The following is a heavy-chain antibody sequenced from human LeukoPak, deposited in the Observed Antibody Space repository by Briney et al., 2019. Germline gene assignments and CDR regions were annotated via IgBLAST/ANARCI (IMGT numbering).Heavy chain of an antibody. CDR3: ARDSPYSPTWYEGAFDI. CDR1: GGSISSYY. D-gene: IGHD6-13*01. CDR2: IYYSGST. V-gene: IGHV4-59*01. J-gene: IGHJ3*02. Sequence: PSETLSLTCTVSGGSISSYYWSRIRQPPGKGLEWIGYIYYSGSTNYNPSLRSRVTISVDTSKNQFSLKLSSVTAADTAVYYCARDSPYSPTWYEGAFDIWGQGTMVTVS.